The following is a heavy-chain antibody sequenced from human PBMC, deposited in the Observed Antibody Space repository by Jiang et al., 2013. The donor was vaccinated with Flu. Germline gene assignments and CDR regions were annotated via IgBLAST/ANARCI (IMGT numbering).Heavy chain of an antibody. Sequence: TFRGSALQWVRQAPGKGPEWVALISYDGITTYYADSVKGRFTISRDNPNKTLSLQMNSLRADDTAVYYCGRELLVEATVPYYYGMDVWGHGITVTVSS. CDR3: GRELLVEATVPYYYGMDV. D-gene: IGHD1-26*01. CDR1: TFRGSA. CDR2: ISYDGITT. J-gene: IGHJ6*02. V-gene: IGHV3-30*04.